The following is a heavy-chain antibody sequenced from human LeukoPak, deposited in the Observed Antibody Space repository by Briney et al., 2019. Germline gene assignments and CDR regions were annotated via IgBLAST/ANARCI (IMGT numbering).Heavy chain of an antibody. CDR2: ITRNGDRK. Sequence: GGSLRLPCSAFGFTFSDLAMHWVRQAPGKGLEYVSGITRNGDRKFYADSVKGRFTISRDNSKNTLYLQMSSLNPEDTAVYYCVNQISGWVYWGQGTLVTVSS. CDR1: GFTFSDLA. D-gene: IGHD6-19*01. V-gene: IGHV3-64D*06. CDR3: VNQISGWVY. J-gene: IGHJ4*02.